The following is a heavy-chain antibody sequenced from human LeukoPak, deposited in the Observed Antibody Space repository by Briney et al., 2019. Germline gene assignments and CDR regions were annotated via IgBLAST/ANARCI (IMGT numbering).Heavy chain of an antibody. J-gene: IGHJ4*02. CDR1: GGSFSGYY. D-gene: IGHD3-9*01. CDR3: ARYYDILTGYAQGYFDY. CDR2: INHSGST. V-gene: IGHV4-34*01. Sequence: SETLSLTCAVYGGSFSGYYWSWIRQPPGKGLEWIGEINHSGSTNYNPSLKSRVTISVDTSKNQFSLKLSSVTAADTAVYYCARYYDILTGYAQGYFDYWGQGTLVTVSS.